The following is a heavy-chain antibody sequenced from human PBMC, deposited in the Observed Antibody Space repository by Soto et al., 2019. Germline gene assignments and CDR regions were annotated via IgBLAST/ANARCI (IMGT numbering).Heavy chain of an antibody. CDR1: VVTVSSDAYY. Sequence: PSETLSLTCTFSVVTVSSDAYYCSWIRQPPWKGLEWIGNIYHKGNTYYSPSLKSRLVIGLDTSKNQFSLSLSSVTAADTAVYYCARYRFSGNRSSKFQCWGQGTLVNVSS. CDR2: IYHKGNT. D-gene: IGHD6-6*01. V-gene: IGHV4-31*03. J-gene: IGHJ4*02. CDR3: ARYRFSGNRSSKFQC.